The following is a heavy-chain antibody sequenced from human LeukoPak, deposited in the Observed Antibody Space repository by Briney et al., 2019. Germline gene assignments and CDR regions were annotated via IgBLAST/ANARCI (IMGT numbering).Heavy chain of an antibody. V-gene: IGHV3-21*01. D-gene: IGHD6-13*01. J-gene: IGHJ4*02. CDR3: AREGQQLITGFGYFDY. CDR2: ISSSSSYI. Sequence: GGSLRLSCAASGFTFSSYSMNWVRQAPGKGLEWVSSISSSSSYIYYADSVKGRFTISRDNSKNTLYLQMNSLRAEDTAVYYCAREGQQLITGFGYFDYWGQGTLVTVSS. CDR1: GFTFSSYS.